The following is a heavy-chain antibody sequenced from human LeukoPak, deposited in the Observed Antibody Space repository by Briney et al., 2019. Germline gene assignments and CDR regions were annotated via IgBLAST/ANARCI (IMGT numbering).Heavy chain of an antibody. Sequence: GGSLRLSCAASGFTFSSYSMNWVRQAPGKGLEWVSSISSSSSYIYYADSVKGRFTISRDNSKNTLYLQMNSLRAEDTAVYYCAKSVQGITIFWPIYYFDYWGQGTLVTVSS. CDR3: AKSVQGITIFWPIYYFDY. CDR2: ISSSSSYI. V-gene: IGHV3-21*04. J-gene: IGHJ4*02. D-gene: IGHD3-9*01. CDR1: GFTFSSYS.